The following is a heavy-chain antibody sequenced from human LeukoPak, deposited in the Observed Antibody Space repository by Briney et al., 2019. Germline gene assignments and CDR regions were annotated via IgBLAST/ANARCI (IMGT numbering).Heavy chain of an antibody. D-gene: IGHD3-22*01. CDR3: ARRQYYDSTGYFAY. CDR1: GNSISSDDW. J-gene: IGHJ4*02. CDR2: IYHRGST. V-gene: IGHV4-4*02. Sequence: SGTLSLTCAVSGNSISSDDWWTWVRQPPGRGLEWIGEIYHRGSTNYNPSLKSRVTISIDKSRNQFSLMLSSVTAADTAVHYCARRQYYDSTGYFAYWGQGTLVTVSS.